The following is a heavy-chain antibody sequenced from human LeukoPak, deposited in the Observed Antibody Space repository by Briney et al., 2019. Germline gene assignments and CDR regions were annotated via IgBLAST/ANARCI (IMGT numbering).Heavy chain of an antibody. J-gene: IGHJ4*02. Sequence: GGSLRLSSAASGFTVSSNYMSWVRQAPGKGLEWVSVIYSDRSTYYADSVKGRFTISRDNSKNTLYLQMNSLRAEDTAVYYCARPSTYSTGGYWGQGTLVTVSS. CDR2: IYSDRST. D-gene: IGHD6-25*01. V-gene: IGHV3-66*04. CDR1: GFTVSSNY. CDR3: ARPSTYSTGGY.